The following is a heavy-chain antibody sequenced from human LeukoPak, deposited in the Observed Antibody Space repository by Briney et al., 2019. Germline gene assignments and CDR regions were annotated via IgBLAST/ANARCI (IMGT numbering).Heavy chain of an antibody. V-gene: IGHV4-59*01. CDR1: GGSISSYY. D-gene: IGHD6-13*01. CDR3: AREGYSSSWYYFDY. CDR2: IYYSGST. Sequence: PSETVSLTCTVSGGSISSYYWSWIRQPPGKGLEWIGYIYYSGSTNYNPSLKSRVTISVDTSKNQFSLKLSSVTAADTAVCYCAREGYSSSWYYFDYWGQGTLVTVSS. J-gene: IGHJ4*02.